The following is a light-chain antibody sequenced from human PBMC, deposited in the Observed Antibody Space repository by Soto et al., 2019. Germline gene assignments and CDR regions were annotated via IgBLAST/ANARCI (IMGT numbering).Light chain of an antibody. Sequence: EIVMTQSPATLSVSPWERATLSCRASQSFSSNLAWYQQKPGQAPRLLIYGASTRATGIPARFSGSGSGTEFTLTISSLQSEDFAVYYCQQYNSWPRTFGQGTKVEIK. J-gene: IGKJ1*01. CDR1: QSFSSN. CDR3: QQYNSWPRT. CDR2: GAS. V-gene: IGKV3-15*01.